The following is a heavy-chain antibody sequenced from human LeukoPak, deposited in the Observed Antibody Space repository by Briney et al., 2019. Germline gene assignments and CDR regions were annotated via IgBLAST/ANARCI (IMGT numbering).Heavy chain of an antibody. J-gene: IGHJ4*02. CDR1: GYTFTDYY. CDR2: INPYSRGT. Sequence: GASVKVSCKTSGYTFTDYYLHWVRQAPGQGLEWMGRINPYSRGTNYAQRFQGRVSLTRDTSISTAYMELSTLRSDDTAVYFCAREDDYGTVEFAYWGQGSLVTVSS. V-gene: IGHV1-2*06. CDR3: AREDDYGTVEFAY. D-gene: IGHD4-17*01.